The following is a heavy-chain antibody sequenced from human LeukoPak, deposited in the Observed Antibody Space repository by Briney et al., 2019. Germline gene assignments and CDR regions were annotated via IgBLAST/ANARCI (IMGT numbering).Heavy chain of an antibody. CDR1: GYTFTGYN. CDR3: ARAGELWPTWDY. Sequence: ASVKVSCKASGYTFTGYNMHWVRQAPGQGLEWMGWINPNSGGTNYAQKFQGRVTMTRDTSISTAYMELSRLRSDDTAVYYCARAGELWPTWDYWGQGTLVTVSS. CDR2: INPNSGGT. J-gene: IGHJ4*02. D-gene: IGHD3-16*01. V-gene: IGHV1-2*02.